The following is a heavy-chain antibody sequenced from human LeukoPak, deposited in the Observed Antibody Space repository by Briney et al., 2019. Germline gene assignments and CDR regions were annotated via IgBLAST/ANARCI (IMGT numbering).Heavy chain of an antibody. V-gene: IGHV4-59*01. J-gene: IGHJ4*02. Sequence: PSETLSLTCTVSGGAISSYYWSWIRQPPGKGLEWIGHIYYSGSTNYNPSLKSRVTISVDTSKNQFSLKLSSVTAADTAVYYCARGGARRDGYNYAYWGQGTLVTVSS. CDR3: ARGGARRDGYNYAY. CDR2: IYYSGST. D-gene: IGHD5-24*01. CDR1: GGAISSYY.